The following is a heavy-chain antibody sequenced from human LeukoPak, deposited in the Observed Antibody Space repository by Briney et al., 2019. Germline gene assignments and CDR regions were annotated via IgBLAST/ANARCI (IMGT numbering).Heavy chain of an antibody. Sequence: GASVKVSCKASGYTFTGYYMHWVRQAPGQGLEWMGWINPNSGGTNYAQKFQGRVTMTRDTSISTAYMELSRLRSDDTAVYYCAREGQVIVVVPAARELRGSSEYYYGMDVWGQGTTVTVSS. J-gene: IGHJ6*02. V-gene: IGHV1-2*02. CDR2: INPNSGGT. CDR3: AREGQVIVVVPAARELRGSSEYYYGMDV. D-gene: IGHD2-2*01. CDR1: GYTFTGYY.